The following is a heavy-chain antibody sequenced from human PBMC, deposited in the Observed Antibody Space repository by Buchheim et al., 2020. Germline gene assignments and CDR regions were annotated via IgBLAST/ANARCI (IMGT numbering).Heavy chain of an antibody. J-gene: IGHJ4*02. D-gene: IGHD3-10*01. CDR2: IYYSGTT. CDR1: GGSVSSGTYF. CDR3: AREKYYVSGTFYPRVFDY. Sequence: QVQLQVSGPGLVKPSETLSLTCTVSGGSVSSGTYFWSWIRQPPGKGLEWIGHIYYSGTTYYSPFLKSRVTISVDTSKNQFSLKLSSVTAADTAVYYCAREKYYVSGTFYPRVFDYWGQGTL. V-gene: IGHV4-61*01.